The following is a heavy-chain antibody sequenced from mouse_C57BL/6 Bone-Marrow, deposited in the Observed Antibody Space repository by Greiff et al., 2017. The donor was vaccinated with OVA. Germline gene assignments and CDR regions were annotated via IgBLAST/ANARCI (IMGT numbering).Heavy chain of an antibody. V-gene: IGHV1-76*01. CDR3: ARAPFENY. CDR2: IYPGSGNT. Sequence: VQRVESGAELVRPGASVKLSCKASGYTFTDYYINWVKQRPGQGLEWIARIYPGSGNTYYNEKFKGKATLTAEKSSSTAYMQLSSLTSEDSAVYFCARAPFENYWGQGTTLTVSS. J-gene: IGHJ2*01. CDR1: GYTFTDYY.